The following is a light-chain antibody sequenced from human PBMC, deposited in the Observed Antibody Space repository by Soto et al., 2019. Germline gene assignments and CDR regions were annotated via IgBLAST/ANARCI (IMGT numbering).Light chain of an antibody. Sequence: DIVMTQSPDSLAVSLGERATINCKSSQSVLYSSNNKNYLAWYQQKPGQPPKLLIYWASTRESGVPDRFSGSGSGTDFTLTISSLQADDVAVYYCQQYYSTPLTFGGGTKV. CDR2: WAS. CDR3: QQYYSTPLT. V-gene: IGKV4-1*01. J-gene: IGKJ4*01. CDR1: QSVLYSSNNKNY.